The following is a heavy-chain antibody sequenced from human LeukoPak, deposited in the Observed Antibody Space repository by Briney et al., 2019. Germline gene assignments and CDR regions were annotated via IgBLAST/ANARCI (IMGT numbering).Heavy chain of an antibody. J-gene: IGHJ4*02. V-gene: IGHV4-39*07. D-gene: IGHD5-24*01. CDR1: GGSISSSSYY. CDR2: IYYSGST. Sequence: PSETLSLTCTVSGGSISSSSYYWGWIRQPPGKGLEWIGSIYYSGSTYYNPSLKSRVTISVDTSKNQFSLKLSSVTAADTAVYYCARDGYNSIIDYWGKGTLVTVSS. CDR3: ARDGYNSIIDY.